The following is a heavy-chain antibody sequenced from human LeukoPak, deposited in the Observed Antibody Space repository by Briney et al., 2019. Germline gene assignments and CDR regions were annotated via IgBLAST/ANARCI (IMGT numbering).Heavy chain of an antibody. D-gene: IGHD3-3*01. J-gene: IGHJ6*02. CDR1: GFTVSSYG. CDR2: ISYDGSNK. V-gene: IGHV3-30*18. Sequence: GGSLRLSCAASGFTVSSYGMDWVREGPGKGLEWVAVISYDGSNKYYADSVKGGFTISPDNSQNTLYLQMNSLRAEDTAVYYCAKDQASMDFWSGYGGLDVWGQGTTVTVSS. CDR3: AKDQASMDFWSGYGGLDV.